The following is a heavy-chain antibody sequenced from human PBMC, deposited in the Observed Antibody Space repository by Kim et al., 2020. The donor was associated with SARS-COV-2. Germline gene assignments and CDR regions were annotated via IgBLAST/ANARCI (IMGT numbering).Heavy chain of an antibody. CDR3: ASLKYF. CDR1: GFTFSNYW. J-gene: IGHJ4*02. CDR2: IRGDASEK. Sequence: GGSLTLSCVASGFTFSNYWMDWVRQTPGKGLEWVANIRGDASEKNYVDSVKGRFTISRDNVKNSLYLQMNSLRAEDTAVYYCASLKYFWGQGILVTVSS. V-gene: IGHV3-7*01.